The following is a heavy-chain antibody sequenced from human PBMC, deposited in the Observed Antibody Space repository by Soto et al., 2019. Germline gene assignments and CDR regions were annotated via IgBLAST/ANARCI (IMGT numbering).Heavy chain of an antibody. CDR1: GFTFSNYA. CDR3: AKDRTWIPGAE. J-gene: IGHJ4*02. V-gene: IGHV3-23*01. CDR2: ISGSGGST. Sequence: EVQVLESGGGLVQPGESLRLSCAASGFTFSNYAMSWVRQAPGKGLEWVSGISGSGGSTYYAEPVKGRFTISRDNSKNTLYLQMNSLRADDTAVYYCAKDRTWIPGAEWGQGTLVTVSS. D-gene: IGHD2-2*03.